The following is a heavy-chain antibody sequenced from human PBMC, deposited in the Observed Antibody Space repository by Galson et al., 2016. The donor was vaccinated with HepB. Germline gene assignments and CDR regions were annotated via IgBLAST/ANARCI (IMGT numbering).Heavy chain of an antibody. CDR2: ISYDGDNK. D-gene: IGHD5-24*01. V-gene: IGHV3-30*18. Sequence: SLRLSCAASGFTFSNYDMHWVRQTPGKGLEWVAVISYDGDNKYYLDSVQGRFTVSRDNFKNTVYLQMNSLRSEDTAVYYCAKDTAVPMSTMGYFEFWGQGTPVSVSS. J-gene: IGHJ4*02. CDR3: AKDTAVPMSTMGYFEF. CDR1: GFTFSNYD.